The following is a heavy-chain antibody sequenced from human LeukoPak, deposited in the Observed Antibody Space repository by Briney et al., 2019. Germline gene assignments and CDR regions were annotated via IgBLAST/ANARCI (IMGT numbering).Heavy chain of an antibody. Sequence: GGSLRLSCAASGFTFSTCAMHWVRQAQGKGLEYVAAISGNGDSTYYANSVKGRFTISRDNSKNTLYLHMGSLRPEDMAVYYCVTEVYDGNWFDPWGQGTLVTVSS. D-gene: IGHD3-3*01. CDR3: VTEVYDGNWFDP. J-gene: IGHJ5*02. CDR2: ISGNGDST. V-gene: IGHV3-64*01. CDR1: GFTFSTCA.